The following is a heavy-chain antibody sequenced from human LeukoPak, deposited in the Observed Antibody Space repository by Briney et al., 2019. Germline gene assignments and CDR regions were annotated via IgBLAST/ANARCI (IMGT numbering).Heavy chain of an antibody. Sequence: GASVKVSCKASGGTFSSYAISWVRQAPGQGLEWMGRIIPIFGIANYAQKFQGRVTITADKSTSTAYMEPSSLRSEDTAVYYCASYDSSGYYWTWWGQGTLVTVSS. CDR1: GGTFSSYA. D-gene: IGHD3-22*01. J-gene: IGHJ4*02. CDR3: ASYDSSGYYWTW. V-gene: IGHV1-69*04. CDR2: IIPIFGIA.